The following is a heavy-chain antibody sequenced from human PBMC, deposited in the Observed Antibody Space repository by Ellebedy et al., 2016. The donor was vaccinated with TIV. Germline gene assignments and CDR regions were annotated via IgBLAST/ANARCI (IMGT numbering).Heavy chain of an antibody. J-gene: IGHJ4*02. CDR3: ARRPIIRLGELSSLLEPNFDH. CDR2: IYYSGST. Sequence: SETLSLTXTVSGGSIRSSSYYWGWIRQPPGKGLEWIGSIYYSGSTYYNPSLKSRVTISVDTSKNQFSLNLNSVTAADTAVYYCARRPIIRLGELSSLLEPNFDHWGQGILVTVSS. V-gene: IGHV4-39*01. D-gene: IGHD3-16*02. CDR1: GGSIRSSSYY.